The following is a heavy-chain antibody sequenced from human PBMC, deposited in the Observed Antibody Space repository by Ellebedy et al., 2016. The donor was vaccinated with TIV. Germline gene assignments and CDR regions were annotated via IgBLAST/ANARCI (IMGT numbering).Heavy chain of an antibody. CDR2: IIPILGIG. Sequence: AASVKVSCKASGGTFSNYAISWVRQAPGQGLEWMGRIIPILGIGNYAQKFQGRVTITADKSTSTAYMELSSLKSEDTAVYYCARDRCSNGVCPYFDYWGQGTLVTVAS. CDR1: GGTFSNYA. J-gene: IGHJ4*02. D-gene: IGHD2-8*01. V-gene: IGHV1-69*04. CDR3: ARDRCSNGVCPYFDY.